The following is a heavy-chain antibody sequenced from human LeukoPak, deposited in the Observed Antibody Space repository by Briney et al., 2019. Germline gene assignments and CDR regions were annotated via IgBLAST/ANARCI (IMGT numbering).Heavy chain of an antibody. CDR2: VSADGAST. J-gene: IGHJ4*02. Sequence: GGSLRLSRAVSGVSISNSYMHWVRQAPGKGPVLVSRVSADGASTVYADSVRGRFTVSRDNAKNTMSLQMTSLRAEDTAVYFCIMYSSGWNWGQGTLVTVPS. CDR3: IMYSSGWN. V-gene: IGHV3-74*01. D-gene: IGHD6-19*01. CDR1: GVSISNSY.